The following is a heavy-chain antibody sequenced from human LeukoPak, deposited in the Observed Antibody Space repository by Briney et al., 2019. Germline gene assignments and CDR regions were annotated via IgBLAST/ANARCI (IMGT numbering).Heavy chain of an antibody. Sequence: GGSLRLSCAASGFTFSRNSMNWVRQAPGKGLEWVSSISSSTSYIYYADSVKGRFTISRDNAKNSLYLQMNSLRAEDTAVYYCARAGGSYYFDYWGQETLVTVSS. D-gene: IGHD1-26*01. CDR2: ISSSTSYI. CDR3: ARAGGSYYFDY. CDR1: GFTFSRNS. V-gene: IGHV3-21*01. J-gene: IGHJ4*02.